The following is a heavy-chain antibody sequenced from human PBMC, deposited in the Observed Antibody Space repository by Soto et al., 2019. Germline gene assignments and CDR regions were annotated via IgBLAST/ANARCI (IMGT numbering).Heavy chain of an antibody. Sequence: QVQLQQWGAGPLRPLETLSLNCGVSGGSFSGYYWAWIRQSPGKGLEWIGEINDRGSINYNPSLKSRVRISVDASKNHYSLNLRSVTAADTAVYYCARESHDSLTGPPWVWYFDLWGRGTLVTVSS. CDR1: GGSFSGYY. V-gene: IGHV4-34*01. CDR2: INDRGSI. J-gene: IGHJ2*01. CDR3: ARESHDSLTGPPWVWYFDL. D-gene: IGHD3-9*01.